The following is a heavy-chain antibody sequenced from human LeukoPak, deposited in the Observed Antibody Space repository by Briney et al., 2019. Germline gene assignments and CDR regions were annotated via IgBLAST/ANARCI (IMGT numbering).Heavy chain of an antibody. D-gene: IGHD2-8*01. J-gene: IGHJ5*02. CDR1: GGSISSRGYS. Sequence: SETLSLTCTVSGGSISSRGYSWGWIRQPPGKGLEWIGSMYYTGNTDYNPSLKSRLTMSVDTSKNQFSLKLSSVTAADTAVYFCAKGYTNGVNQEVWLDPWGQGTLVTVSS. CDR3: AKGYTNGVNQEVWLDP. V-gene: IGHV4-39*07. CDR2: MYYTGNT.